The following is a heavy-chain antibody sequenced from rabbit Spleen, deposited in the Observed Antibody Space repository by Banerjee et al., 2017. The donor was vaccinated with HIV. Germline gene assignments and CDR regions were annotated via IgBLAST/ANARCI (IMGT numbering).Heavy chain of an antibody. CDR1: GFSFSDNYV. D-gene: IGHD4-1*01. J-gene: IGHJ4*01. CDR3: ARDGYSRGWGIVLYYFNL. Sequence: QEQLEESGGDLVKPEGSLTLTCTASGFSFSDNYVMCWVRQAPGKGLEWIACIDAGSSGTTYYASWAKGRFTISKTSSTTVTLQMTSLTAADTAAYFCARDGYSRGWGIVLYYFNLWRPGTLVTVS. CDR2: IDAGSSGTT. V-gene: IGHV1S45*01.